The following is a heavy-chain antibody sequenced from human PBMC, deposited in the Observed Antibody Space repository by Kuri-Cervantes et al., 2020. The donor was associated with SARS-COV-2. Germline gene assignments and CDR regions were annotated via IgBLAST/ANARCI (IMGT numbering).Heavy chain of an antibody. CDR2: IHYRETT. V-gene: IGHV4-39*07. J-gene: IGHJ3*02. D-gene: IGHD3-22*01. Sequence: GSLRLSCTVSGGSISGRGYYWAWIRQPPGKGLEWIGHIHYRETTYYNPSLKSRVTISVDTSKNQFSLKLSSVTAADTAVYYCARAKYYYDSSGYYEDAFDIWGQGTMVTVSS. CDR3: ARAKYYYDSSGYYEDAFDI. CDR1: GGSISGRGYY.